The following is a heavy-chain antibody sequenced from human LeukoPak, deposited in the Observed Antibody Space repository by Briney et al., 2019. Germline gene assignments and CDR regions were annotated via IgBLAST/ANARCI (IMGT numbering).Heavy chain of an antibody. V-gene: IGHV1-58*01. CDR2: IVVGSGNT. Sequence: ASVKVSCKASGFTFTSSAVQWVRQARGQRLEWIGWIVVGSGNTNYAQKFQERVTITRDMSTSTAYMELSSLRSEDTAVYYCASLRCSGGSCYNSRRYFDYWGQGTLVTVSS. CDR1: GFTFTSSA. J-gene: IGHJ4*02. D-gene: IGHD2-15*01. CDR3: ASLRCSGGSCYNSRRYFDY.